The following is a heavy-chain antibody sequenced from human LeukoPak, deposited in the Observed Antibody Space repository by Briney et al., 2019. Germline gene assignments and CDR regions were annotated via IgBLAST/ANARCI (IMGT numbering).Heavy chain of an antibody. J-gene: IGHJ1*01. CDR1: GGSISSSSYY. CDR3: ARGGYCSSTSCYTLAEYFQH. V-gene: IGHV4-39*01. Sequence: SETLSLTCTVSGGSISSSSYYWGWIRQPPGKGLEWIGSIYYSGSTYYNPSLKSRVTISVDTSKNQFSLKLSSVTAADTAVYYCARGGYCSSTSCYTLAEYFQHWGQGTLVTVSS. CDR2: IYYSGST. D-gene: IGHD2-2*02.